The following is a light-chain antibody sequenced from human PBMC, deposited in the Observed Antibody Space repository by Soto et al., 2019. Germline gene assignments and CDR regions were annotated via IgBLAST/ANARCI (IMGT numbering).Light chain of an antibody. J-gene: IGLJ2*01. CDR2: DVS. V-gene: IGLV2-14*01. CDR3: SSYTSSSTPLV. Sequence: QSALTQPASVSGSPGQSITISCTGTSSGVGGYHYVSWYQQHPGKAPKLMIYDVSNRPSGVSNRFSGSKSGNTASLTISGLQAEDEADYYCSSYTSSSTPLVFGGGTKLTVL. CDR1: SSGVGGYHY.